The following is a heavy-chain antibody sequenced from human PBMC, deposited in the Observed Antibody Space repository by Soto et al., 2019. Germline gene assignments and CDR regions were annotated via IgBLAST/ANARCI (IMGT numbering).Heavy chain of an antibody. D-gene: IGHD4-4*01. CDR2: IKSDGRRT. V-gene: IGHV3-74*01. CDR1: GFTLSSYW. J-gene: IGHJ4*02. Sequence: GGSLRLSCAASGFTLSSYWMHWVRQAPGKGLVWVSRIKSDGRRTSYADSVKGRLTISRDNAKNTLYLQMNSLRDDDTAIYYCARRHRPSYTSDYWGQGTLVTVSS. CDR3: ARRHRPSYTSDY.